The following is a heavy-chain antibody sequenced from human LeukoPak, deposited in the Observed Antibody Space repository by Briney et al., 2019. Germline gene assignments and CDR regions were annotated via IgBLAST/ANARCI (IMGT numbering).Heavy chain of an antibody. V-gene: IGHV3-21*01. D-gene: IGHD3-16*02. CDR3: ARDFVFYDYVWGSYRSSQTPDY. J-gene: IGHJ4*02. CDR2: ISSSSYI. CDR1: GFTFSSYS. Sequence: GGSLRLSCAASGFTFSSYSMNWVRQAPGKGLEWVSSISSSSYIYYADSVKGRFTISRDNAKNSLYLQMNSLRAEDTAVYYCARDFVFYDYVWGSYRSSQTPDYWGQGTLVTVSS.